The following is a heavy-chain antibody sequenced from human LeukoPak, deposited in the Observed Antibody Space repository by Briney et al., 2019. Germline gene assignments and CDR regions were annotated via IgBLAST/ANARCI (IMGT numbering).Heavy chain of an antibody. V-gene: IGHV4-59*12. J-gene: IGHJ4*02. CDR1: GGSISSYY. D-gene: IGHD3-22*01. CDR2: IYYSGST. CDR3: ARVRPTYYYDSSGYYAHLRLDYFDY. Sequence: SETLSLTCTVSGGSISSYYWSWIRQPPGKGLEWIGYIYYSGSTNYNPSLKSRVTISVDTSKNQFSLKLSSVTAADTAVYYCARVRPTYYYDSSGYYAHLRLDYFDYWGQGTLVTVSS.